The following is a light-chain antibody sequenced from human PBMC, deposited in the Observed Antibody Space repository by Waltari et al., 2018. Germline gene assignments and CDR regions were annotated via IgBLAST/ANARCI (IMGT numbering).Light chain of an antibody. Sequence: DIVLTQSPDSLAVSLGERAAINCKSSQTLLYSSNNKNYLAWYQQKPGQPPKVPIYWASTRESGVPDRFTGSGSGTDFTLTISSLQAADVAVYYCQQYYTTPRTFGQGTKVEIK. V-gene: IGKV4-1*01. CDR2: WAS. J-gene: IGKJ1*01. CDR3: QQYYTTPRT. CDR1: QTLLYSSNNKNY.